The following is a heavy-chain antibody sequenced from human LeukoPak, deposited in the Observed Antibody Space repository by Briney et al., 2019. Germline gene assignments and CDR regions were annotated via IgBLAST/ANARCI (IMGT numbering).Heavy chain of an antibody. Sequence: SETLSLTCAVSGGSISSGGYSWSWIRQPPGKGLEWIGYIYHSGSTYYNPSLKSRVTISVDRSKNQFSLNLSSVTAADTAVYYCASSYSSSWQGAFDYWGQGTLVTVSS. V-gene: IGHV4-30-2*01. J-gene: IGHJ4*02. CDR2: IYHSGST. CDR1: GGSISSGGYS. CDR3: ASSYSSSWQGAFDY. D-gene: IGHD6-13*01.